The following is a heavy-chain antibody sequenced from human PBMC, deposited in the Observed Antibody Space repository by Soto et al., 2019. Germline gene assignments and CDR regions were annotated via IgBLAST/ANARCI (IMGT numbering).Heavy chain of an antibody. Sequence: GGSLRLSCAASGFTFSSYSMNWVRQAPGKGLEWVSSISSSSSYIYYADSVKGRFTISRDNAKNSLYLQMNSLRAEDTAVYYCARDLIPNVLLWFGAFDYWGQGTLVTVSS. CDR1: GFTFSSYS. J-gene: IGHJ4*02. V-gene: IGHV3-21*01. CDR3: ARDLIPNVLLWFGAFDY. CDR2: ISSSSSYI. D-gene: IGHD3-10*01.